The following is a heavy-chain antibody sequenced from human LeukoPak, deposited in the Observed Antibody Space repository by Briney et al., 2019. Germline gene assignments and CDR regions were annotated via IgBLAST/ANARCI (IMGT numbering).Heavy chain of an antibody. Sequence: SETLSLTCTVSGGSISSYYWSWIRQPAGKGLEWIGRIYNTGSTNYNPSLKSRVTMSVDTSKNPFSLKLTSVTAADTAVYYCARISGYDNSLDYWGQGTLVTVSS. CDR1: GGSISSYY. V-gene: IGHV4-4*07. CDR2: IYNTGST. D-gene: IGHD5-12*01. J-gene: IGHJ4*02. CDR3: ARISGYDNSLDY.